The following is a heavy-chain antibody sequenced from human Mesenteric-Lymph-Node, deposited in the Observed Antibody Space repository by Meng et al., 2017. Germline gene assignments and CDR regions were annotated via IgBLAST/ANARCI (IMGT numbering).Heavy chain of an antibody. V-gene: IGHV3-23*01. J-gene: IGHJ4*02. CDR3: AKVRSSGNNYFDY. CDR2: ISGSGGST. CDR1: GFTFSSYA. D-gene: IGHD3-22*01. Sequence: GESLKISCAASGFTFSSYAMSWVRQAPGKGLEWVSAISGSGGSTYYADSVKGRFTISRDNSKNTLYLQMNSLRGEDTAVYYCAKVRSSGNNYFDYWGQGALVTVSS.